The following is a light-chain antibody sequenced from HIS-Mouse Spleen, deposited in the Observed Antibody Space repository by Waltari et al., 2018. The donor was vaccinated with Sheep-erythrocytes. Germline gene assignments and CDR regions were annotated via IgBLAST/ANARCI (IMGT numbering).Light chain of an antibody. J-gene: IGLJ1*01. V-gene: IGLV2-11*01. CDR3: CSYAGSYNHV. CDR2: DVS. CDR1: SSDVGGYNY. Sequence: QSALTQPRSVSGSPGQSVTISCTGTSSDVGGYNYVSWYQQHPGKSPKLMIYDVSKRPSGLPDRVSGSNSGNTAALTISGLQAEDEADYYCCSYAGSYNHVFATGTKVTVL.